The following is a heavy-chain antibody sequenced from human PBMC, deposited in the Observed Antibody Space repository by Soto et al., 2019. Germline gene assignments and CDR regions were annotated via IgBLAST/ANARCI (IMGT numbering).Heavy chain of an antibody. V-gene: IGHV3-30*03. Sequence: GGSLRLSCAASGFSFSNYAMHWVRQAPGKGLEWVAVISYDGRDKYYEDSVKGRYTISRDKSKNTLFLQMNSLRAEDTAVYYCARYCRSTSCYDYWGQGTLVTVSS. CDR3: ARYCRSTSCYDY. J-gene: IGHJ4*02. CDR1: GFSFSNYA. CDR2: ISYDGRDK. D-gene: IGHD2-2*01.